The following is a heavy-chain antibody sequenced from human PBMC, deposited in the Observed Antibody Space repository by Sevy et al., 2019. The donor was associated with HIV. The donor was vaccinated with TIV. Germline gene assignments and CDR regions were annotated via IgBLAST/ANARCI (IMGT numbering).Heavy chain of an antibody. CDR2: ISYGGLHK. CDR3: ARDLGSGSFSFDI. J-gene: IGHJ3*02. D-gene: IGHD3-10*01. V-gene: IGHV3-30*03. CDR1: GFTFSSYA. Sequence: GGSLRLSCAASGFTFSSYAMSWVRQAPGKGLEWVTFISYGGLHKYYADSVKGRFTISRDNSKNTLYLQMNSLRAEDTALYYCARDLGSGSFSFDIWGQGTMVTVSS.